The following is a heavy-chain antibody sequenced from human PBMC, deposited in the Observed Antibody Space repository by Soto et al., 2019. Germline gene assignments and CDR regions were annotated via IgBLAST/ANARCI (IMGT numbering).Heavy chain of an antibody. V-gene: IGHV4-59*01. CDR2: VYYTGSA. D-gene: IGHD2-15*01. Sequence: SETLSLTCTVSGVSISSYYWSWFRQPPGKGLEWIAYVYYTGSANYNPSLKSRVTISVDTSASTAYMELSSLRSEDTAVYYCARDLGGWPDYWGQGTLVTVSS. CDR3: ARDLGGWPDY. J-gene: IGHJ4*02. CDR1: GVSISSYY.